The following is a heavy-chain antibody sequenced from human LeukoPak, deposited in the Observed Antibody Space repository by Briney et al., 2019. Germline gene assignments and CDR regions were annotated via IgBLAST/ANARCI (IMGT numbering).Heavy chain of an antibody. CDR1: GFTFSRYG. V-gene: IGHV3-33*01. Sequence: GGSLRLSCAASGFTFSRYGMHWVRQAPGKGLEWVAVIWYDGSNKYYADSVKGRFTISRDNSKNTLYLRMNSLRAEDTAVYYCAREVTSFGELLYGMDVWGQGTTVTVSS. CDR2: IWYDGSNK. J-gene: IGHJ6*02. CDR3: AREVTSFGELLYGMDV. D-gene: IGHD3-10*01.